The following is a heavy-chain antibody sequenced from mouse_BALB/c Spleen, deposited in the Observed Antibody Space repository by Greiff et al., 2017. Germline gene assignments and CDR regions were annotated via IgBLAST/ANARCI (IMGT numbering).Heavy chain of an antibody. D-gene: IGHD2-4*01. CDR1: GFTFSSFG. J-gene: IGHJ4*01. Sequence: DVKLVESGGGLVQPGGSRKLSCAASGFTFSSFGMHWVRQAPEKGLEWVAYISSGSSTIYYADTVKGRFTISRDNPKNTLFLQMTSLRSEDTAMYYCAGSTMITTMGAMDYWGQGTSVTVSS. CDR3: AGSTMITTMGAMDY. V-gene: IGHV5-17*02. CDR2: ISSGSSTI.